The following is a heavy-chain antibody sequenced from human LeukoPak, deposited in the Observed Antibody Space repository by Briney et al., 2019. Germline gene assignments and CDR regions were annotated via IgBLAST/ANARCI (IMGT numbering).Heavy chain of an antibody. CDR2: IYYSGST. CDR1: GGSISSYY. V-gene: IGHV4-59*12. Sequence: SETLSLTCTVSGGSISSYYWSWIRQPPGKGVEWIGYIYYSGSTKYNPSLKSRVTISVDRSKNQFSLKLSSVTAADTAVYYCARALPYCSGGSCNRGFDPWGQGTLVTVSS. CDR3: ARALPYCSGGSCNRGFDP. J-gene: IGHJ5*02. D-gene: IGHD2-15*01.